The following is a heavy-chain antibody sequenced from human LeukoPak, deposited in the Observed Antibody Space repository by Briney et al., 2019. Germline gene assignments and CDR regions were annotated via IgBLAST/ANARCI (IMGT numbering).Heavy chain of an antibody. V-gene: IGHV4-59*08. CDR2: IYYSGST. D-gene: IGHD6-19*01. CDR1: GGSISSYY. Sequence: SETLSLTCTVSGGSISSYYWSWIRQPPGKGLEWLGYIYYSGSTYYNPSLKSRVTISVDTSKNQFSLKLSSVTAADTAVYYCARHGDSSGWGPEHPRFDYWGQGTLVTVSS. J-gene: IGHJ4*02. CDR3: ARHGDSSGWGPEHPRFDY.